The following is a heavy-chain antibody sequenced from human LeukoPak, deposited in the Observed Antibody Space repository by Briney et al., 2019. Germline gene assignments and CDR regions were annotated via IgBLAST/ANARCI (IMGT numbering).Heavy chain of an antibody. CDR2: ISYDGSTK. CDR1: GFTFSSYA. CDR3: ARVSSSGAFDY. V-gene: IGHV3-30*04. Sequence: PGGSLRLSCAASGFTFSSYAIHWVRQAPGKGLEWVALISYDGSTKYSTDSVKGRFTISRDNSKNTLYLQMNSLRAEDTAVYYCARVSSSGAFDYWGQGTLVTVSS. J-gene: IGHJ4*02. D-gene: IGHD6-19*01.